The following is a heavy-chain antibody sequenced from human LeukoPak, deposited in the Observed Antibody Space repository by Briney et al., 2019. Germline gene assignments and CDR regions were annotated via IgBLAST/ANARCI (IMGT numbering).Heavy chain of an antibody. Sequence: GGSLRLSCAASGFTFSSYEMSWVRQAPGKGLEWISHISGSGTTIYYGDSVKGRFTISRDNAKNSLYLQVNSLRAEDTAVYYCARGGHNYYDSSGYRYYFDYWGQGTLVTVSS. CDR3: ARGGHNYYDSSGYRYYFDY. D-gene: IGHD3-22*01. CDR1: GFTFSSYE. CDR2: ISGSGTTI. V-gene: IGHV3-48*03. J-gene: IGHJ4*02.